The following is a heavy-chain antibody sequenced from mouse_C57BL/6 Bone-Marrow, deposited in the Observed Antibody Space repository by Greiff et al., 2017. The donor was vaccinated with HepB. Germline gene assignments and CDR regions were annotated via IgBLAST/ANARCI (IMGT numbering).Heavy chain of an antibody. CDR2: ISNGGGST. CDR3: ARQGITTANWYFDV. D-gene: IGHD1-2*01. J-gene: IGHJ1*03. CDR1: GFTFSDYY. Sequence: EVKVVESGGGLVQPGGSLKLSCAASGFTFSDYYMYWVRQTPEKRLEWVAYISNGGGSTYYPDTVKGRFTISRDNAKNTLYLQMSRLKSEDTAMYYCARQGITTANWYFDVWGTGTTVTVSS. V-gene: IGHV5-12*01.